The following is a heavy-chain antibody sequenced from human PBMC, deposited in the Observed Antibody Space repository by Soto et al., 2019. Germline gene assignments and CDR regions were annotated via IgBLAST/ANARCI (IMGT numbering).Heavy chain of an antibody. V-gene: IGHV3-30-3*01. CDR3: AREGVRGVILYYYYGMDV. J-gene: IGHJ6*02. Sequence: QVQLVESGGGVVQPGRSLRLSCAASGFTFSSYAMHWVRQAPGKGLEWVAVISYDGSNKYYADSVKGRFTISRDNSKSTRDLQMNSLRAEDTAVYYGAREGVRGVILYYYYGMDVWGQGTTVTVSS. CDR2: ISYDGSNK. D-gene: IGHD3-10*01. CDR1: GFTFSSYA.